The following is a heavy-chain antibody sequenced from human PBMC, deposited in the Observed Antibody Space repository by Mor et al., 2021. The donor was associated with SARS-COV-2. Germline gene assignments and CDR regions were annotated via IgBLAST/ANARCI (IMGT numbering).Heavy chain of an antibody. Sequence: GKRLEYVSAISSNGNSTYYADSVKGRFSIARDNSKNMVYLQMSSLRPEDTAVYYCVKRADWGQGTLVTVSS. CDR2: ISSNGNST. CDR3: VKRAD. V-gene: IGHV3-64D*06. J-gene: IGHJ4*02.